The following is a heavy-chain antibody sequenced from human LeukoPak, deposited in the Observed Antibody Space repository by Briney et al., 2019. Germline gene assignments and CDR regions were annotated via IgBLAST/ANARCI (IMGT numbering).Heavy chain of an antibody. V-gene: IGHV1-18*04. CDR3: ARDRDITMVRSRPDY. CDR1: GYTFSDYY. CDR2: ISAYNGNT. Sequence: ASVKVSCKTSGYTFSDYYIHWIRQAPGQGLEWMGWISAYNGNTNYAQKLQGRVTMTTDTSTSTAYMELRSLRSDDTAVYYCARDRDITMVRSRPDYWGQGTLVTVSS. J-gene: IGHJ4*02. D-gene: IGHD3-10*01.